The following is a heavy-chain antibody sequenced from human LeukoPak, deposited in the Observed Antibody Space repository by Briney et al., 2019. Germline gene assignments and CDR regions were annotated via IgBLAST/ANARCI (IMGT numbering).Heavy chain of an antibody. CDR1: GFTFSSYW. Sequence: GGSLRLSCAASGFTFSSYWMHWVRQAPGKGLEWVASIKQGGSEIYYVDSVKGRFTISRDNAKNSLYLQMNSLRAEDTAVYYCAKDPTTEVTQAFDIWGQGTMVTVSS. J-gene: IGHJ3*02. D-gene: IGHD4-23*01. V-gene: IGHV3-7*03. CDR3: AKDPTTEVTQAFDI. CDR2: IKQGGSEI.